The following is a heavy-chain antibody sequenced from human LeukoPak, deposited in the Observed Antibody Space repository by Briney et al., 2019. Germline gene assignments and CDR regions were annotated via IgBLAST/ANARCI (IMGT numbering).Heavy chain of an antibody. J-gene: IGHJ5*02. CDR2: INHSGST. D-gene: IGHD3-10*01. Sequence: PSETLSLTCAVYGGSFSGYYWSWIRQPPGKGLEWIGEINHSGSTNYNPSLKSRVTISVDTSKNQFSLKLSSVSAADTAVYYWARGSPSHYGSGSYYTWWFDPWGQGTLVTVSS. V-gene: IGHV4-34*01. CDR3: ARGSPSHYGSGSYYTWWFDP. CDR1: GGSFSGYY.